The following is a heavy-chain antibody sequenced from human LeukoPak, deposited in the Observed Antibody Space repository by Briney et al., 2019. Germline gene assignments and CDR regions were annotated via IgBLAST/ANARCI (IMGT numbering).Heavy chain of an antibody. V-gene: IGHV3-48*01. CDR3: ARDSSSGLVNY. D-gene: IGHD1-26*01. CDR1: GFTFSSYS. Sequence: GGSLRLSCAASGFTFSSYSMNWVRQAPGKGLEWVSYISSSSTIYYADSVKGRFTISRDNAKNSLYLQMNSLRAEDTAVYYCARDSSSGLVNYWGQGTLVTVSS. CDR2: ISSSSTI. J-gene: IGHJ4*02.